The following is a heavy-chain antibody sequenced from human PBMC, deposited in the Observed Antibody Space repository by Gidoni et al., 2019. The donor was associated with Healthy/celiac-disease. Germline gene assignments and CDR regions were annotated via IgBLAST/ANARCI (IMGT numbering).Heavy chain of an antibody. J-gene: IGHJ4*02. Sequence: EVQLVESGGGLVKPGGSLRLSRAASGFTFSSYSMNWVRQAPGKGLECVSSISSSSSYRYYADSVKGRFTISRDNAKNSLYLQMNSLRAEDTAVYYCAGIAHYDFWSGYSQGVDYWGQGTLVTVSS. CDR3: AGIAHYDFWSGYSQGVDY. D-gene: IGHD3-3*01. CDR2: ISSSSSYR. CDR1: GFTFSSYS. V-gene: IGHV3-21*01.